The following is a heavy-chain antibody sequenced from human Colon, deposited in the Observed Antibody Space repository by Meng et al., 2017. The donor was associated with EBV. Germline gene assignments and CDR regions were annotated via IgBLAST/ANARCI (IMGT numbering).Heavy chain of an antibody. V-gene: IGHV4-39*01. Sequence: HLVQQESAPGFVKPSGALALACSVSGGSIISNCYYWDGGRQPPGKGLEWIGANSHSGSTSHNPSFPSRVTMFVDTSKNQFSLMLTSVTATDTAVYYCGRRRGGSGRDCWGQGTLVTVSS. D-gene: IGHD3-10*01. CDR1: GGSIISNCYY. CDR3: GRRRGGSGRDC. J-gene: IGHJ4*02. CDR2: NSHSGST.